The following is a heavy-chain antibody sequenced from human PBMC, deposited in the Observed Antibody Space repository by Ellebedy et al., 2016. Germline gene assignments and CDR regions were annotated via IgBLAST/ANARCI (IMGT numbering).Heavy chain of an antibody. CDR1: GYTFTRNG. D-gene: IGHD6-6*01. CDR2: ISPYNKNT. CDR3: TYSSSSDY. J-gene: IGHJ4*02. V-gene: IGHV1-18*01. Sequence: ASVKVSXXTSGYTFTRNGITWIRQAPGQGLEWMGWISPYNKNTNYAKKFQGRVTMTTDTSTSTVYMELRSLRSDDTAVYYCTYSSSSDYWGQGTLVTVSS.